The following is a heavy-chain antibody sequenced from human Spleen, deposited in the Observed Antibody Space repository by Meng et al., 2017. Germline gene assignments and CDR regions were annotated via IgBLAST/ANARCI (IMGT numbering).Heavy chain of an antibody. Sequence: QVQLQQWGAGLLKPSETLSLTCAVYGRTFSDYYWIWIRHPPGKGLEWIGENNHSGGTKYTQSLESRVTISIDTSKNQFSLKLSSVTAADTAIYYCARQGDTAMATFDYWGQGTLVTVSS. V-gene: IGHV4-34*01. D-gene: IGHD5-18*01. CDR1: GRTFSDYY. CDR2: NNHSGGT. CDR3: ARQGDTAMATFDY. J-gene: IGHJ4*02.